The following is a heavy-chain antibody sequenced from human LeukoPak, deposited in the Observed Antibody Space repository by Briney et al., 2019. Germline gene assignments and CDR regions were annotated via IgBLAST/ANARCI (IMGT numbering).Heavy chain of an antibody. D-gene: IGHD2-21*02. CDR3: ARERVSCGGDCLDY. J-gene: IGHJ4*02. CDR2: IRYDGSNK. CDR1: GFTFSSYG. V-gene: IGHV3-30*02. Sequence: GGSLRLSCAASGFTFSSYGMHWVRQAPGKGLEWVAFIRYDGSNKYYADSVKGRFTISRDNSKNTLYLQMNSLRAEDTALYYCARERVSCGGDCLDYWGQGTLVTVSS.